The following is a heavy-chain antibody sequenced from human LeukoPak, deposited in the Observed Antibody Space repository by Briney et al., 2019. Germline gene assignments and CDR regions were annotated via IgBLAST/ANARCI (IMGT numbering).Heavy chain of an antibody. CDR3: AKLSTRSSGVDY. CDR1: GYTFTSYG. J-gene: IGHJ4*02. CDR2: INPNSGGT. V-gene: IGHV1-2*02. Sequence: ASVKVSCKASGYTFTSYGISWVRQAPGQGLEWMGWINPNSGGTNYAQKFEGRVTMTRDTSISTAYMELSRLRSDDTAVYYCAKLSTRSSGVDYWGQGTLVTVSS. D-gene: IGHD2-15*01.